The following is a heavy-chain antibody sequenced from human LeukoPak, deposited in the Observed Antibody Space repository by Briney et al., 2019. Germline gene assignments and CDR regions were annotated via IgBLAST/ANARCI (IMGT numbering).Heavy chain of an antibody. J-gene: IGHJ4*02. Sequence: PGGSLRLSCAASGFTFSSHWMSLVRQAPGKGLEWVANIKEDGSEIYYVDSVKGRFTISRDNAKNSLYLQMNSLRAEDTALYYCTRRGYGYWGQGTLVTVSS. D-gene: IGHD4-17*01. CDR1: GFTFSSHW. V-gene: IGHV3-7*01. CDR2: IKEDGSEI. CDR3: TRRGYGY.